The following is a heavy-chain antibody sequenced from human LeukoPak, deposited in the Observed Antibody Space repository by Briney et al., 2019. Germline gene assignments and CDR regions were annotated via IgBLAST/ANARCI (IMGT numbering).Heavy chain of an antibody. Sequence: PGRSLRLSCAASGFTFDDYAMHWVRQAPGKGLEWVSGISWNSGSIGYADSVKGRFTISRDNAKNSLYLQMNSLRAEDTALYYCAKDHCSGGSCYVFDYWGQGTLVTVSS. D-gene: IGHD2-15*01. CDR2: ISWNSGSI. V-gene: IGHV3-9*01. CDR1: GFTFDDYA. J-gene: IGHJ4*02. CDR3: AKDHCSGGSCYVFDY.